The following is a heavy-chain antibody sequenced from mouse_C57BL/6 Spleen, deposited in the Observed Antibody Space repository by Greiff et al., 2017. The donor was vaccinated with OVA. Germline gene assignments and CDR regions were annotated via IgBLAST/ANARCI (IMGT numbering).Heavy chain of an antibody. Sequence: VQLQQSGPVLVKPGASVKMSCKASGYTFTDYYMNWVKQSHGKSLEWIGVINPYNGGTSYNQKFKGKATLTVDKSSSTAYMELNSLTSEDSAVYYCARFYYDYGNYFDYWGQGTTLTVSS. CDR1: GYTFTDYY. CDR3: ARFYYDYGNYFDY. CDR2: INPYNGGT. J-gene: IGHJ2*01. V-gene: IGHV1-19*01. D-gene: IGHD2-4*01.